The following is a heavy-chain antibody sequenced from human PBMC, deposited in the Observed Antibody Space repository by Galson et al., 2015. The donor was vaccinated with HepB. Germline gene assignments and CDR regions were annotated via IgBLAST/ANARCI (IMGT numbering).Heavy chain of an antibody. CDR3: ARDAYYYDSSRYGGD. CDR1: GFTFSSYA. Sequence: SLRFSCAASGFTFSSYAMHWVRQAPGKGLEWVAVISYDGSNKYYADSVKGRFTISRDNSKNTLYLQMNSLRAEDTAVYYCARDAYYYDSSRYGGDWGQGTLVTVSS. D-gene: IGHD3-22*01. CDR2: ISYDGSNK. V-gene: IGHV3-30-3*01. J-gene: IGHJ4*02.